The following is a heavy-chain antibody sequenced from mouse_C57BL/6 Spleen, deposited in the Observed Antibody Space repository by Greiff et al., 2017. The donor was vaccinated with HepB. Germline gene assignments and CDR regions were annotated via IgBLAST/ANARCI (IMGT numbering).Heavy chain of an antibody. CDR2: IHPNSGST. CDR1: GYTFTSYW. Sequence: QVQLQQPGAELVKPGASVKLSCKASGYTFTSYWMHWVKQRPGQGLEWIGMIHPNSGSTNYNEKFKSKATLTVDKSSSTAYMQLSSLTSEDSAVYYCARSQDSSVYWFAYWGQGTLVTVSA. J-gene: IGHJ3*01. V-gene: IGHV1-64*01. CDR3: ARSQDSSVYWFAY. D-gene: IGHD3-2*02.